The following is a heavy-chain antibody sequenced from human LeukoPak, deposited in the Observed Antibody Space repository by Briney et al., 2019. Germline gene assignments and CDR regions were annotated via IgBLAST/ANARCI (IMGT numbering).Heavy chain of an antibody. CDR2: IYYSGST. D-gene: IGHD7-27*01. CDR3: ARRIWGRDAFDI. J-gene: IGHJ3*02. V-gene: IGHV4-59*08. Sequence: SSETLSLTCTVSGGTFSSYCWSWIRQAPGKGLEWIVYIYYSGSTNYNPSLKSRVTISVDTSKNQFSLKLSSVTAADTAVYYCARRIWGRDAFDIWGQGTMVTVSS. CDR1: GGTFSSYC.